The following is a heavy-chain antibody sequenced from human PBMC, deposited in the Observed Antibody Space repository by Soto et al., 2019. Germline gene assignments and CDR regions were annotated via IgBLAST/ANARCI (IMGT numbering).Heavy chain of an antibody. D-gene: IGHD3-10*01. CDR3: ASALETGDY. V-gene: IGHV3-33*01. J-gene: IGHJ4*02. Sequence: QVQLVESRGGVVQPGRSLRLSCVASGFTFSNYGMHWVRQAPGKGPEWVAVIWYDGSNKDYADSVKGRFTISRDNSRNTLYLQMNSLRADDTAVYYCASALETGDYWGQGTLVTVSS. CDR1: GFTFSNYG. CDR2: IWYDGSNK.